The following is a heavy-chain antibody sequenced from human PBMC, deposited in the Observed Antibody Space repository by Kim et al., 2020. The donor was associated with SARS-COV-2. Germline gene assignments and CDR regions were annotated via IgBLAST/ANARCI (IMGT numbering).Heavy chain of an antibody. Sequence: SETLSLTCTVSGESIGSSNCHWGWIRQPPGKGLEWIGSIYYLGGTFYNPSLKSRVTISLDSSKNHFVLNRNSVTAAVTAVYYCARQLHPFDNWGQGALVTISS. CDR1: GESIGSSNCH. CDR2: IYYLGGT. CDR3: ARQLHPFDN. J-gene: IGHJ4*02. D-gene: IGHD2-15*01. V-gene: IGHV4-39*01.